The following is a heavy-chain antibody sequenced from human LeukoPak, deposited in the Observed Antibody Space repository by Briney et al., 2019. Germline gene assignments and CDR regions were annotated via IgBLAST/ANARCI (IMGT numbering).Heavy chain of an antibody. CDR1: GGSISSYS. Sequence: SETLSLTCTVSGGSISSYSWSWIRQPAGKGLEWIGRIYTSGSTNYNPSLKRRVTISVDKSKNQFSLKLSSVTAADTAVYYCARRDSYNSAGGYWYFDLWGRGTLVPVSS. D-gene: IGHD5-24*01. V-gene: IGHV4-4*07. J-gene: IGHJ2*01. CDR2: IYTSGST. CDR3: ARRDSYNSAGGYWYFDL.